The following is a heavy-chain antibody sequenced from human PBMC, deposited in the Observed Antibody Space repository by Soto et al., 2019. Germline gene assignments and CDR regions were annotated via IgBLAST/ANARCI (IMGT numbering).Heavy chain of an antibody. D-gene: IGHD3-22*01. CDR1: GFTFSSYS. Sequence: EVQLVESGGGLVKPGGSLRLSCAASGFTFSSYSMNWVRQAPGKRLEWVSSISSSSSYIYYADSVKGRFTISRDNAKNSLYLHMNSLRAEDTAVYYCARDTYYYDSSGYYPDDYWGQGTLVTVSS. CDR3: ARDTYYYDSSGYYPDDY. V-gene: IGHV3-21*01. J-gene: IGHJ4*02. CDR2: ISSSSSYI.